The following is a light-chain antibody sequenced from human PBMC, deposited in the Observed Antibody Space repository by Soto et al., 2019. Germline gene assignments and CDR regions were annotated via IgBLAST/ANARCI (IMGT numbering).Light chain of an antibody. CDR1: QDISNS. CDR2: AVS. J-gene: IGKJ4*01. V-gene: IGKV1-16*01. Sequence: DIQMTQSPSSLSASVGDTVTITCRASQDISNSLAWLQQKPGKAPKSLISAVSNLQSGVPSRFSGSGSGTHFTLTISGLQPEDLATYYCQKYKVYPRTFGGGTKVEIK. CDR3: QKYKVYPRT.